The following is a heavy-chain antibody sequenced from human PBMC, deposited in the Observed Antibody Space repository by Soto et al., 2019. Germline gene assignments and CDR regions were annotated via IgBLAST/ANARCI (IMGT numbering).Heavy chain of an antibody. D-gene: IGHD3-9*01. CDR2: VYHTGRT. V-gene: IGHV4-61*01. J-gene: IGHJ5*02. CDR3: ARAVIGYDILTGYYSGWFDP. CDR1: GGSFKSGSYS. Sequence: SETLSLTCTVSGGSFKSGSYSWSWIRQPPGKGLEWIGYVYHTGRTSYNPSLKSRVSISMDTSKNQFSLNLDSVTAADTAVYFCARAVIGYDILTGYYSGWFDPWGQGTLVTVSS.